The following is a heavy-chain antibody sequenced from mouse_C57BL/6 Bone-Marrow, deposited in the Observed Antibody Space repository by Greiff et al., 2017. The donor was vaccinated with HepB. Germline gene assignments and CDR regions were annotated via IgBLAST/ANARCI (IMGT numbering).Heavy chain of an antibody. Sequence: QVQLQQSGPELVKPGASVKISCKASGYAFSSSWMNWVKQRPGKGLEWIGRIYPGDGDTNYNGKFKGKATLTADKSSSTAYMQLSSLTSEDSAVYFCAARTDYYGSSYKYFDVWGTGTTVTVSS. V-gene: IGHV1-82*01. CDR1: GYAFSSSW. D-gene: IGHD1-1*01. J-gene: IGHJ1*03. CDR3: AARTDYYGSSYKYFDV. CDR2: IYPGDGDT.